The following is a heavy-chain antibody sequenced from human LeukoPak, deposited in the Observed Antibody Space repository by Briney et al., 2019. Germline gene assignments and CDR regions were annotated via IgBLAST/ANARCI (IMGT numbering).Heavy chain of an antibody. CDR1: GGSISTYY. Sequence: SETLSLTCTVSGGSISTYYWSWIRQPPGKGLEWIGSMFDSGSSNYNPSLKSRVTISVDTSKNQFSLKLSSVTAADTAVYYCARGGLLVTSGYNWFDPWGQGTLVTVSS. V-gene: IGHV4-59*12. CDR3: ARGGLLVTSGYNWFDP. D-gene: IGHD2-8*02. J-gene: IGHJ5*02. CDR2: MFDSGSS.